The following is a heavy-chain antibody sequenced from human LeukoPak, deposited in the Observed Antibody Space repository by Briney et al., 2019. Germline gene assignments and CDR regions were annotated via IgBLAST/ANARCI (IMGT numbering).Heavy chain of an antibody. CDR1: GYTFTSYY. J-gene: IGHJ6*03. CDR3: ARDGVLLRYFDWLLEGGYYYYMDV. Sequence: GASVKVSCKASGYTFTSYYMHWVRQAPGQGLEWMGWINPNSGGTNYAQKFQGRVTMTRDTSISTAYMELSRLRSDDTAVYYCARDGVLLRYFDWLLEGGYYYYMDVWGKGTTVTVSS. CDR2: INPNSGGT. D-gene: IGHD3-9*01. V-gene: IGHV1-2*02.